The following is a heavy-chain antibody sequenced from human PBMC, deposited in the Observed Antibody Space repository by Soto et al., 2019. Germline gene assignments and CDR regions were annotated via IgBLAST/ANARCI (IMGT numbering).Heavy chain of an antibody. CDR1: GGSFSGYY. J-gene: IGHJ6*02. Sequence: SETLSLTCAVYGGSFSGYYWSWIRQPPGKGLEWIGEINHSGSTNYNPSLKSRVTISVDTSKNQFSLKLSSVTAADTAVYYCARATNHPPGYSSGWWYYYYGMDVWGQGTTVTVSS. V-gene: IGHV4-34*01. CDR3: ARATNHPPGYSSGWWYYYYGMDV. D-gene: IGHD6-19*01. CDR2: INHSGST.